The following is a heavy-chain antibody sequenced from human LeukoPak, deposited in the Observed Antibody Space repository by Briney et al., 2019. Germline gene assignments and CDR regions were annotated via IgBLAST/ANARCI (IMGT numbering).Heavy chain of an antibody. V-gene: IGHV3-23*01. CDR1: GFTFSSYA. D-gene: IGHD5-12*01. J-gene: IGHJ4*02. Sequence: GGSLRLSCAASGFTFSSYAMSWVRQAPGKGLEWVSSISGSGGTIYYADSVKGRFTISRDYSKNSLYLQMNSLRAEDTAVYYCAKDWSGYDYYGQYYFDCWGQGTLVTVSS. CDR3: AKDWSGYDYYGQYYFDC. CDR2: ISGSGGTI.